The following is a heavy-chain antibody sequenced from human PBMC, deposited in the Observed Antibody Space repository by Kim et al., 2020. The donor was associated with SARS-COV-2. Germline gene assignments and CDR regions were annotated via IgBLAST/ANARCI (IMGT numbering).Heavy chain of an antibody. J-gene: IGHJ4*02. Sequence: GGSLRLSCAASGFTFSDYYMSWIRQAPGKGLEWVSYISSSSYTNYADSVKGRFTISRDNAKNSLYLQMNSLRAEDTAVYYCARDSSYYYDSSGNPDYWGQGTLVTVSS. CDR1: GFTFSDYY. CDR2: ISSSSYT. V-gene: IGHV3-11*05. CDR3: ARDSSYYYDSSGNPDY. D-gene: IGHD3-22*01.